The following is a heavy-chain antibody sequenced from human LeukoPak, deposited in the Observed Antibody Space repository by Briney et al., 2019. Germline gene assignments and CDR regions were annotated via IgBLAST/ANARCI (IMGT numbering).Heavy chain of an antibody. CDR1: GFTVNNNY. CDR3: ARGSGKYYFDS. J-gene: IGHJ4*02. D-gene: IGHD3-10*01. Sequence: GGSLRLSCAASGFTVNNNYMTWVRQAPGKGLVWVSVIYSGGTTYYADSVRGRFTISRDNSKNALYLQMNSLRAEDTAVYYCARGSGKYYFDSWGQGTLVTVSS. V-gene: IGHV3-53*01. CDR2: IYSGGTT.